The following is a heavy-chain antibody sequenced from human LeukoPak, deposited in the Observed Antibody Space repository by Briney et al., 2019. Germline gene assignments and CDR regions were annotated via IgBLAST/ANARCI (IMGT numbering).Heavy chain of an antibody. CDR2: ISPGDSET. CDR3: ARPGLAAAGYYYMDV. D-gene: IGHD6-13*01. J-gene: IGHJ6*03. CDR1: GYSFTSYL. V-gene: IGHV5-51*07. Sequence: GAFLHISCTGCGYSFTSYLIGFLHALPEKGLWLMGIISPGDSETRYSPSFPGQVTLSADKSISTAYLQWSSLKASDTAMYYCARPGLAAAGYYYMDVWGKGTTVTVSS.